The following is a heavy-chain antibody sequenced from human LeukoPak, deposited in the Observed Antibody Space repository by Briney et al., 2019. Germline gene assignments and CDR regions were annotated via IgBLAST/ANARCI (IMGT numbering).Heavy chain of an antibody. CDR3: ARRGGYWSGVSCLSWFDP. CDR2: IYYGRRT. V-gene: IGHV4-39*01. D-gene: IGHD2-15*01. J-gene: IGHJ5*02. CDR1: GGSISGSSFY. Sequence: SETLSLTCTVSGGSISGSSFYWGWIPQPPGQGLECSVSIYYGRRTHYSPSLNTGVSISGDTSKSQFSLKRSSGAAADTAVYYCARRGGYWSGVSCLSWFDPWGQGALVTVSS.